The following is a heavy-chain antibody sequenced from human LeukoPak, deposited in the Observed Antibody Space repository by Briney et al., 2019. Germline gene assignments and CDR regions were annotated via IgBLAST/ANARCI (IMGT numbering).Heavy chain of an antibody. CDR2: ISSSGSTI. D-gene: IGHD5-18*01. CDR1: GFTFSSYE. CDR3: AKMGSPSYGPYYLDY. Sequence: GGSLRLSCAASGFTFSSYEMNWVRQAPGKGLEWVSYISSSGSTIYYADSVKGRFTISRDNAKNSLYLQMNSLRAEDTAVYYCAKMGSPSYGPYYLDYWGQGTLVTVSS. J-gene: IGHJ4*02. V-gene: IGHV3-48*03.